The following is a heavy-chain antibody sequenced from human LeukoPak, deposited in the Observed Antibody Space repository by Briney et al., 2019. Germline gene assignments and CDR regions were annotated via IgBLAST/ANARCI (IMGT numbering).Heavy chain of an antibody. CDR1: GGSISSYY. V-gene: IGHV4-59*08. Sequence: SETLSLTCTVSGGSISSYYWSWIRQPPGKGLEWIGYIYYSGSTNYNPSLKSRVTISVDTSKNQFSLNLSSVTAADTAVYYCARQGPLTTAVTTRTNPFDYWGQGTLVTVSS. J-gene: IGHJ4*02. D-gene: IGHD4-11*01. CDR2: IYYSGST. CDR3: ARQGPLTTAVTTRTNPFDY.